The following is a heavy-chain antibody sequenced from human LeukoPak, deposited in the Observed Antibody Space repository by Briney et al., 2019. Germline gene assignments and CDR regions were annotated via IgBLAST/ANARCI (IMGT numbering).Heavy chain of an antibody. CDR2: MYGSESA. CDR1: GGSISSYY. D-gene: IGHD6-13*01. Sequence: SETLSLTCSVSGGSISSYYWSWIRQSPGKGLEWLGYMYGSESANYNPSLRSRVTMSIDTSKNQFSLKLRSVIAADTAVYYCARVTSGSWTRAFDIWGQGTMVTVSS. CDR3: ARVTSGSWTRAFDI. J-gene: IGHJ3*02. V-gene: IGHV4-59*01.